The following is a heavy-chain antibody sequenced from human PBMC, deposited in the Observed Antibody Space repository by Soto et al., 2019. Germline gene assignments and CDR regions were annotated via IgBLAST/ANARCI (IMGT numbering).Heavy chain of an antibody. J-gene: IGHJ4*02. V-gene: IGHV4-59*01. CDR3: AKYRSTEAEGFTLEY. Sequence: PSETLSLTCAFSVDSINNSYWSCIRHPPGKRLEWIGNIYYTGTTTYNPSLESRVTMSVDTSKNQFSLKLNSVDAADTAVYYCAKYRSTEAEGFTLEYWGRGTLVNVS. CDR1: VDSINNSY. D-gene: IGHD2-2*01. CDR2: IYYTGTT.